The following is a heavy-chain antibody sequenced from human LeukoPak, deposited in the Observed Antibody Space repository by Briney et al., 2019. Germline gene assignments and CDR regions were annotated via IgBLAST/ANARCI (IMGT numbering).Heavy chain of an antibody. J-gene: IGHJ4*02. CDR2: FYYSGST. CDR1: GGSISNYY. CDR3: ARDFRVTGFDY. D-gene: IGHD2-21*02. V-gene: IGHV4-59*01. Sequence: PSETLSLTCTVSGGSISNYYWSWLRQPPGKGLEWIGYFYYSGSTNYNPSLKSRVTISVDTSQNQFSLKLSSVTAADTAVYFCARDFRVTGFDYWGQGTLVTVSS.